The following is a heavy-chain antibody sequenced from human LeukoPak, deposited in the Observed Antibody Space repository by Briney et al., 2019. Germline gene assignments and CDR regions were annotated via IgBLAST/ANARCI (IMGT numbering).Heavy chain of an antibody. CDR2: VSSAGYTT. J-gene: IGHJ4*02. V-gene: IGHV3-74*01. Sequence: GGSLRLSCAASGFTFSGDWMHWVRQAPGKGLVWVSHVSSAGYTTRNADSVKGRFTISRDNAKNTLYLQMNSLRAEDTAVYYCAREQGALDSWGQGTLVTVSS. CDR1: GFTFSGDW. CDR3: AREQGALDS.